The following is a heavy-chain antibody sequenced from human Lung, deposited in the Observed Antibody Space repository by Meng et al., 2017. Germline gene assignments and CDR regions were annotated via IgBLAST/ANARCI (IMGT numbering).Heavy chain of an antibody. CDR2: INSDGSST. D-gene: IGHD1-26*01. J-gene: IGHJ4*02. CDR3: ARDSGSYFDY. CDR1: GFTFSSYC. Sequence: EVQLVEFGGGLVQPGGSPRLSCAASGFTFSSYCMHWVRQAPGKGLVWVSCINSDGSSTSYADSVKGRFTISRDNAKNTLYLQMNSLRAEDTAVYYCARDSGSYFDYWGQGILVTVSS. V-gene: IGHV3-74*01.